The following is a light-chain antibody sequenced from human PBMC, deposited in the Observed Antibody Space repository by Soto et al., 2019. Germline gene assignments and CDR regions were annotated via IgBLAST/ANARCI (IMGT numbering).Light chain of an antibody. J-gene: IGKJ4*01. V-gene: IGKV3-11*01. Sequence: EIVLTQSPATLSLSPGARATLSCRASQSVSSYFDWYQQKPGQAPRLLIYDASNRATGIPARFSGSGSGTDFTLTISSLEPDDLAVYYCQQRSDWPSTFGGGTKVQIK. CDR1: QSVSSY. CDR3: QQRSDWPST. CDR2: DAS.